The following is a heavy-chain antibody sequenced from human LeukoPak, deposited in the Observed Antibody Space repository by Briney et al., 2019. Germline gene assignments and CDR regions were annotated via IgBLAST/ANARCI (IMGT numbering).Heavy chain of an antibody. D-gene: IGHD1-20*01. J-gene: IGHJ4*02. CDR1: GFTFDEYA. CDR2: ISWNSGSI. V-gene: IGHV3-9*01. Sequence: PGRSLRLSCAASGFTFDEYAMHWVRQAPGKGLEWVSGISWNSGSIGYADSVKGRFTISRDNAKNSLYLQMNSLRAEDTALYYCAKDIGITGTEAHFDYWGQGTLVTVSS. CDR3: AKDIGITGTEAHFDY.